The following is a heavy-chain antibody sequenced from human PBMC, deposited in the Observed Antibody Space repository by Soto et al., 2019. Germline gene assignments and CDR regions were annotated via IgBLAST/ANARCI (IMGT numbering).Heavy chain of an antibody. Sequence: PSETLSLTCAVYGGSFSGYYWSWIRQPPGKGLEWIGEINHSGSTNYNPTLKSRVTISVDTSKNQFSLKLSSVTAADTAVYYCARGGIMTAGVYGMDVWGQGTTVTVSS. J-gene: IGHJ6*02. CDR1: GGSFSGYY. CDR3: ARGGIMTAGVYGMDV. D-gene: IGHD3-16*01. V-gene: IGHV4-34*01. CDR2: INHSGST.